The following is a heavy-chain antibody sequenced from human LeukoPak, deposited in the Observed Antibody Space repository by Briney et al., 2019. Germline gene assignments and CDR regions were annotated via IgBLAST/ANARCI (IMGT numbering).Heavy chain of an antibody. CDR2: INPASGGT. D-gene: IGHD5-18*01. J-gene: IGHJ5*01. Sequence: ASVKVSCKASGYTFTGYYMHWVRQAPGQGLEWMGWINPASGGTIYAQKFQGRVTMTRNTSINTAYMELTRLKSDDTALYYCAISGRYNYGEIWFDSWGQGTLVTVSS. CDR1: GYTFTGYY. V-gene: IGHV1-2*02. CDR3: AISGRYNYGEIWFDS.